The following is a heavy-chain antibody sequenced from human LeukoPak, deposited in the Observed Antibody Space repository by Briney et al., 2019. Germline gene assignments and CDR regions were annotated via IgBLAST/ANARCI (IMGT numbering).Heavy chain of an antibody. Sequence: PGRSLRLSCAASGFTFSSYAMHWVRQAPGKGLEWVAVISYDGSNKYYADSVKGRFTISRDNSKNTLYLQMNSLRAEDTAVYYCAREKGGGKEYYDFWSGYWPRMDYYYGMDVWGQGTTVTVSS. V-gene: IGHV3-30-3*01. CDR3: AREKGGGKEYYDFWSGYWPRMDYYYGMDV. CDR2: ISYDGSNK. D-gene: IGHD3-3*01. J-gene: IGHJ6*02. CDR1: GFTFSSYA.